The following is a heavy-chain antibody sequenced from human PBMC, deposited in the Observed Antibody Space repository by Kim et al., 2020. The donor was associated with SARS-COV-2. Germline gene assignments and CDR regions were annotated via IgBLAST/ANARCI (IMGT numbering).Heavy chain of an antibody. J-gene: IGHJ4*02. V-gene: IGHV3-7*01. CDR3: ARDDRYCSSTSCLYYFDY. CDR1: GFTFSSYW. Sequence: GGSLRLSCAASGFTFSSYWMSWVRQAPGKGLEWVANIKQDGSEKYYVDSVKGRFTISRDNAKNSLYLQMNSLRAEDTAVYYCARDDRYCSSTSCLYYFDYWGQGTLVTVSS. D-gene: IGHD2-2*01. CDR2: IKQDGSEK.